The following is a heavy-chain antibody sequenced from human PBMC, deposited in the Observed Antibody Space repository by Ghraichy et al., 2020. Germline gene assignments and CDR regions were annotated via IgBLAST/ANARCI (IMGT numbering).Heavy chain of an antibody. V-gene: IGHV3-30-3*01. D-gene: IGHD2-21*02. CDR2: LSYDGSYK. J-gene: IGHJ4*02. CDR3: AKSQCGGDCNVDH. Sequence: SCATSGFTFSAYVMHWVRQGPGKVLEWVAGLSYDGSYKYYADSVNGRFTIFRDNSKNTLYLQVNSLRGEDTAVYYCAKSQCGGDCNVDHWGQGTLVIVTS. CDR1: GFTFSAYV.